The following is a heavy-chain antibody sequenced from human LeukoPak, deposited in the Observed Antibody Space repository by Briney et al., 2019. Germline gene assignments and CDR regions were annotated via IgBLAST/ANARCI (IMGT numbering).Heavy chain of an antibody. CDR2: IWYDGSNK. CDR1: GFTFSSYG. Sequence: PGGSLRLSCAASGFTFSSYGMHWVRQAPGKGLEWVAVIWYDGSNKYYADSVKGRFTISRDNSKNTLYLQMNSLRAEDTAVYYCAKDSNLGYYYDSSGYYFDYWGQGTLVTVSS. J-gene: IGHJ4*02. V-gene: IGHV3-33*06. CDR3: AKDSNLGYYYDSSGYYFDY. D-gene: IGHD3-22*01.